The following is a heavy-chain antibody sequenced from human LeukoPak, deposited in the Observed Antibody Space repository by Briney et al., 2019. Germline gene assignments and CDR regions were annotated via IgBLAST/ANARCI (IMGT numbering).Heavy chain of an antibody. CDR3: ARSGSTGYSLDY. Sequence: ASVKVSCKASGYSFTGHFIHWVRQAHGQGLEWMGCIDPNSGDTKYAQKFQGRVSMPRDTSTRTAYMELSRLRSDDTAVYFCARSGSTGYSLDYWGQGTLVTVSS. D-gene: IGHD3-22*01. CDR1: GYSFTGHF. CDR2: IDPNSGDT. V-gene: IGHV1-2*02. J-gene: IGHJ4*02.